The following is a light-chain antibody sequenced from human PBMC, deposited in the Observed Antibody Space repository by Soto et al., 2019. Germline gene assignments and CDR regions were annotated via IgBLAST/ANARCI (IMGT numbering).Light chain of an antibody. CDR2: DAS. Sequence: DIQMTQSPSALSASVGDRVTITCRASQSISSWLAWYQQKPGKAPKLLIYDASALPRGVPSRFSGSGSGTEFSLTISNLQPDDCATYYCQQYENYWTFGQGTKVGI. J-gene: IGKJ1*01. CDR1: QSISSW. CDR3: QQYENYWT. V-gene: IGKV1-5*01.